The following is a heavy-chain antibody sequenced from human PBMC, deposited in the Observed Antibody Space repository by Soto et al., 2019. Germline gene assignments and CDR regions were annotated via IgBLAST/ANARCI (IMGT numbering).Heavy chain of an antibody. CDR2: ISGTSDSI. D-gene: IGHD6-13*01. CDR3: ARVAVLKAAGTTDCGYGDSTLEGRVVVGAHIIVQPPNPLQPPP. V-gene: IGHV3-11*06. Sequence: GGSLRLSCAASGFTFSDYYMSWIRQVPGKGLEWVAYISGTSDSIPYADSVKGRFTISRDNAKNSLYLQMNSLRAEDTAVYYCARVAVLKAAGTTDCGYGDSTLEGRVVVGAHIIVQPPNPLQPPPWG. J-gene: IGHJ5*02. CDR1: GFTFSDYY.